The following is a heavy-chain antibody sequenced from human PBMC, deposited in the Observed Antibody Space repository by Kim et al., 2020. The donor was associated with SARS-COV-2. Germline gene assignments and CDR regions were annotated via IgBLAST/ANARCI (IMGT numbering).Heavy chain of an antibody. CDR1: GFTFSSYA. CDR2: ISSDGSNK. CDR3: ATRIRGLREYFQH. V-gene: IGHV3-30*04. D-gene: IGHD3-10*01. J-gene: IGHJ1*01. Sequence: GGSLRLSCAASGFTFSSYAMHWVRQAPGKGLEWVAVISSDGSNKYYADSVKGRFTISRDNSKNTVFLQMNSLRTEDTAVFYCATRIRGLREYFQHWGQGTLVTVSS.